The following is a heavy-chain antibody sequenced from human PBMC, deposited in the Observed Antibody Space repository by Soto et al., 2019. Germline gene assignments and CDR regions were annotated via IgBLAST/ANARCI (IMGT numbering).Heavy chain of an antibody. CDR2: IHDSGST. CDR3: SSVVRHPWRGFPTNNWLDP. CDR1: GGSISGFY. Sequence: SETLSLTCSVSGGSISGFYWTWVRQPPGKGLEWVGDIHDSGSTNYNAALESRGSISVDTSKKELLLKLMYVTAADTAAYYCSSVVRHPWRGFPTNNWLDPWGQGTLVTVSS. D-gene: IGHD3-3*01. V-gene: IGHV4-59*01. J-gene: IGHJ5*02.